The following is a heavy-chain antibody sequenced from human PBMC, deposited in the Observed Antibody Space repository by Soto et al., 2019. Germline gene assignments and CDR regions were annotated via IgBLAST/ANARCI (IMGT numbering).Heavy chain of an antibody. D-gene: IGHD1-26*01. CDR1: GFTFSSYS. CDR3: ARDMVIEGATPHYYYGMDV. V-gene: IGHV3-21*01. CDR2: ISSSSSYI. Sequence: EVQLVESGGGLVKPGGSLRLSCAASGFTFSSYSMNWVRQAPGKGLEWVSSISSSSSYIYYADSVKCRFTISRENAKNSLYLQMNSLKAEDTAVYYCARDMVIEGATPHYYYGMDVWGQGTTVTVSS. J-gene: IGHJ6*02.